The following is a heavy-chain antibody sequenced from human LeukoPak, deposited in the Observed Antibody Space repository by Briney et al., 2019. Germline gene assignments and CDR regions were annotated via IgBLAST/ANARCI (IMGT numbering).Heavy chain of an antibody. D-gene: IGHD4-23*01. J-gene: IGHJ4*02. CDR2: IYPGDSDT. CDR3: ARHTNDYGGYGDY. Sequence: KPGESLKISCKGSGYRFTSYWIGWVRQMPGKGLEWMGIIYPGDSDTRYSPSFQGQVTISADKSISAAYLQWSSLKASDTAMYYCARHTNDYGGYGDYWGQGTLVTVSS. CDR1: GYRFTSYW. V-gene: IGHV5-51*01.